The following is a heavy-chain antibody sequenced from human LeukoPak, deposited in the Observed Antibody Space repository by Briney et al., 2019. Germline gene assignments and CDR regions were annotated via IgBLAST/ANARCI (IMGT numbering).Heavy chain of an antibody. J-gene: IGHJ4*02. Sequence: GGSLRLSRAASGFTFSSYAVHWVRQAPGKGLEWVAVISYDVSNKYYADSVKGRFTISRDNSKNTLYLQMNSLRAEDTAVYYCARGLLGATTSYFDYWGQGTLVTVSS. D-gene: IGHD1-26*01. CDR1: GFTFSSYA. V-gene: IGHV3-30-3*01. CDR3: ARGLLGATTSYFDY. CDR2: ISYDVSNK.